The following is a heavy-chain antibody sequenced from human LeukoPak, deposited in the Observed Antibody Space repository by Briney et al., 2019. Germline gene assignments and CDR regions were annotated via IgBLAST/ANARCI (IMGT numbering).Heavy chain of an antibody. V-gene: IGHV1-69*05. CDR2: IIPIFGTA. Sequence: ASVKVSCKASGGTFSSYAISWVRQAPGQGLEWMGGIIPIFGTANYAQKFQGRVTITTDESTSTAYMELSSLRSEDTAVYYCARDRGYYDSSGLNAFDIWGQGTMATVSS. D-gene: IGHD3-22*01. J-gene: IGHJ3*02. CDR1: GGTFSSYA. CDR3: ARDRGYYDSSGLNAFDI.